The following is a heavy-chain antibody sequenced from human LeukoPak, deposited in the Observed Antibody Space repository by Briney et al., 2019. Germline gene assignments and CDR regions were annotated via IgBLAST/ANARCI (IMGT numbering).Heavy chain of an antibody. J-gene: IGHJ4*02. CDR1: GFTFSSYA. CDR3: AKMFAVYDSSGYYLY. Sequence: GGSLRLSCAASGFTFSSYAMRWVRQAPGKGLEWVSAISGSGGSTYYADSVKGRFTISRDNSKNTLYLQMNSLRAEDTAVYYCAKMFAVYDSSGYYLYWGQGTLVTVSS. D-gene: IGHD3-22*01. CDR2: ISGSGGST. V-gene: IGHV3-23*01.